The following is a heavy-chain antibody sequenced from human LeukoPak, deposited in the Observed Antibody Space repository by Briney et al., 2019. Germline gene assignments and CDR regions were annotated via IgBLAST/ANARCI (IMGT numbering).Heavy chain of an antibody. CDR1: GYTFTAYY. V-gene: IGHV1-2*02. Sequence: ASVKVSCKASGYTFTAYYIHWVRQAPGQGLEWMGWISPNSGGTNYEQKFQGRVTMTRDSSISTAYMELSRLRSDDTAVYYCARGGEAHYYDSSGYYFFDYWGQGTLVTVSS. J-gene: IGHJ4*02. CDR3: ARGGEAHYYDSSGYYFFDY. CDR2: ISPNSGGT. D-gene: IGHD3-22*01.